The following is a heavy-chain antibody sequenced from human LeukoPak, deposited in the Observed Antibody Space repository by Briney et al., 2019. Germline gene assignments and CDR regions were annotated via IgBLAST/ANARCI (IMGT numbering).Heavy chain of an antibody. CDR1: GGSISSYY. V-gene: IGHV4-39*07. D-gene: IGHD6-19*01. J-gene: IGHJ4*02. CDR3: AREPHPVAGTLYFDY. Sequence: PSETLSLTCTVSGGSISSYYWGWIRQPPGKGLEWIGSIYYSGSTYYNPSLKSRVTISVDTSKNQFSLKLSSVTAADTAVYYCAREPHPVAGTLYFDYWGQGTLVTVSS. CDR2: IYYSGST.